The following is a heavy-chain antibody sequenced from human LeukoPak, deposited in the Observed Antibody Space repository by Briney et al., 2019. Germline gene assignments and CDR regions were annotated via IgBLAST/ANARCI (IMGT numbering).Heavy chain of an antibody. V-gene: IGHV4-39*07. CDR1: GGSISSSSYY. Sequence: PSETLSLTCTVSGGSISSSSYYWGWIRQPPGKGLEWIGSIYYSGSTYYNPSLKSRVTISVDTSKNQFSLKLSSVTAADTAVYYCARAPAARGWFDPWGQGTLVTVSS. CDR3: ARAPAARGWFDP. D-gene: IGHD6-6*01. J-gene: IGHJ5*02. CDR2: IYYSGST.